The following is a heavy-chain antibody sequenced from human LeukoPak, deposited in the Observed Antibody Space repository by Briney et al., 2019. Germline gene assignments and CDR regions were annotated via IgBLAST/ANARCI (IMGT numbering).Heavy chain of an antibody. V-gene: IGHV3-74*01. CDR3: ARDSDAGFDY. Sequence: GGSLRLSCAASGFTFSRFWMHWVRQAPGKGLVWVARASSDGSSTVYADSVKGRFTISRDNAKKTLYLQMKNLRAEDTAIYYCARDSDAGFDYWGQGTLVPVSS. CDR2: ASSDGSST. J-gene: IGHJ4*02. CDR1: GFTFSRFW.